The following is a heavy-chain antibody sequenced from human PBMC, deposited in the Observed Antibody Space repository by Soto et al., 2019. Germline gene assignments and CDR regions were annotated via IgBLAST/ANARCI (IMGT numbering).Heavy chain of an antibody. Sequence: EVQLVESGGGLVQPGGSLRLSCAASGFTFSSYSMNWTRQAPGKGLEWVSYISSSSSTIYYADSVKGRFTISRDNAKNSLYLQMNSLRAEDTAVYYCARDRYGSGIWDVWGQGTTVTVSS. CDR2: ISSSSSTI. J-gene: IGHJ6*02. V-gene: IGHV3-48*01. CDR3: ARDRYGSGIWDV. D-gene: IGHD3-10*01. CDR1: GFTFSSYS.